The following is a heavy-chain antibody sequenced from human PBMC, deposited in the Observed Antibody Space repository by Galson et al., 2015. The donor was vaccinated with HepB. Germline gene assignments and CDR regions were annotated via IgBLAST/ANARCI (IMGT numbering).Heavy chain of an antibody. Sequence: SVKVSCKASGYTFTSYGISWVRQAPGQGLEWMGWISAYNGNTNYAQKLQGRVTMTTDTSTSTAYMELRSLRSDDTAVYYCARDGGDIVVVPAAQHYYYYGMDVWGQGTTVTVSS. CDR2: ISAYNGNT. J-gene: IGHJ6*02. CDR1: GYTFTSYG. V-gene: IGHV1-18*01. D-gene: IGHD2-2*01. CDR3: ARDGGDIVVVPAAQHYYYYGMDV.